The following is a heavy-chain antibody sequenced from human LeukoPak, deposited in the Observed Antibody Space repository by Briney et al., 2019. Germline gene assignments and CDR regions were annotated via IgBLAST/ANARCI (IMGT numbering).Heavy chain of an antibody. J-gene: IGHJ4*02. Sequence: SESLSLSCTVSGGSISSSSYYWGWIRQPPGKGLVWIGSIYYSGSTYYNPSLKSRVTISVDTSKNQFSLKLSSVTAADTAVYYCATNEGYSSGWYGVGVGYWGQGTLVTVSS. CDR1: GGSISSSSYY. D-gene: IGHD6-19*01. CDR2: IYYSGST. CDR3: ATNEGYSSGWYGVGVGY. V-gene: IGHV4-39*01.